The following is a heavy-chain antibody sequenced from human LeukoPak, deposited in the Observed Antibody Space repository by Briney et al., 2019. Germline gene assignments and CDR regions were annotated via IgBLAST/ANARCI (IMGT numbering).Heavy chain of an antibody. V-gene: IGHV3-53*01. CDR1: GFIFSNYA. Sequence: GGSLRLSCAASGFIFSNYAMSWVRQAPGKGLEWVSVIYSGGSTYYADSVKGRFTISRDNSKNTLYLQMNSLRAEDTAVYYCARGFNYYGQGALVTVSS. CDR2: IYSGGST. J-gene: IGHJ4*02. CDR3: ARGFNY.